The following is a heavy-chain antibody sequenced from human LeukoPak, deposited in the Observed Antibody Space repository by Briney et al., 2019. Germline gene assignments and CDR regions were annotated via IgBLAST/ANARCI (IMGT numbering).Heavy chain of an antibody. CDR3: ARDLGSVLWFGELLSGWFDP. V-gene: IGHV4-38-2*02. D-gene: IGHD3-10*01. CDR2: IYHSGST. Sequence: SETLSLTCTVSGYSISSGYYWGWIRQPPGKGLEWIGSIYHSGSTYYNPSLKSRVTISVDTSKNQFSLKLSSVTAADTAVYYCARDLGSVLWFGELLSGWFDPWGQGTLVTVSS. J-gene: IGHJ5*02. CDR1: GYSISSGYY.